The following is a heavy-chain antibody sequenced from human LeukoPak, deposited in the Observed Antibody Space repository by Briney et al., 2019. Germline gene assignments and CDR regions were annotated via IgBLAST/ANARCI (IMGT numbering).Heavy chain of an antibody. D-gene: IGHD5-12*01. Sequence: GGSLRLSCAASGFTFSTYAMGWVRQAPGKGLEWVSAISGSGGSTYYADSVKGRFTISRDNSKNTLYLQMDTLRAEDTAVYYCAKCGSSGCHLIDYWGQGTLVTVSS. CDR1: GFTFSTYA. CDR2: ISGSGGST. CDR3: AKCGSSGCHLIDY. J-gene: IGHJ4*02. V-gene: IGHV3-23*01.